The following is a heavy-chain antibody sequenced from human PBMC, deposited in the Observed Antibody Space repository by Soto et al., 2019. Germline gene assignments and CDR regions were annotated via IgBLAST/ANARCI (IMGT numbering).Heavy chain of an antibody. CDR3: TIVDSRIWPYEYPAMDV. CDR2: SSSDGTMS. CDR1: GFTLSAYW. D-gene: IGHD4-4*01. J-gene: IGHJ6*02. Sequence: EVKVVESGGGLVEPGGSLRLSCAGSGFTLSAYWMHWVRQVPGKGLEWISRSSSDGTMSEYVDSVKGRFTISRDNAKSTVSLEMSSPRAEDTAVYYCTIVDSRIWPYEYPAMDVWGQGTTVIVAS. V-gene: IGHV3-74*01.